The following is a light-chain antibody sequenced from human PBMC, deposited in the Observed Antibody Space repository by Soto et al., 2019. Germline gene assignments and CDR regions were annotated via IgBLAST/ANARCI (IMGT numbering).Light chain of an antibody. V-gene: IGLV1-44*01. CDR3: AAWDDSLNGPV. J-gene: IGLJ3*02. CDR2: SNN. CDR1: SSNIGSNT. Sequence: QSVLTQPPSASGTPGQSVTISCSGSSSNIGSNTVNWYQQLPGTAPKLLIYSNNHRPSGVADRFSGSKSGTSASLAISGLQSEDEADYYCAAWDDSLNGPVFGGGTKVTVL.